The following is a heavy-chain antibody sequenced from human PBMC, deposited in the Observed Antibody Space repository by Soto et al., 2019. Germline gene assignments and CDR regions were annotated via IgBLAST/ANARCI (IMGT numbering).Heavy chain of an antibody. V-gene: IGHV3-7*01. CDR1: GFTFSNYW. D-gene: IGHD5-12*01. Sequence: EVQLVESGGGLVQPGGSLRLSCAASGFTFSNYWMSWVRQAPGKGLEWVANIKQDGTEKNYVDSVRGRFTISRDNAKNSLNLQMNSLTAEDTAVYYCAGVAMWGQGTVVTVSS. CDR2: IKQDGTEK. CDR3: AGVAM. J-gene: IGHJ4*02.